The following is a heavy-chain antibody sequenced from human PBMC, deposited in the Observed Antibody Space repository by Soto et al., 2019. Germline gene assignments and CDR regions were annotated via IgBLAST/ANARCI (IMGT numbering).Heavy chain of an antibody. J-gene: IGHJ4*02. D-gene: IGHD3-22*01. CDR1: GFTFSSYG. Sequence: QVQLVESGGGVVQPGRSLRLSCAASGFTFSSYGMHWVRQAPGKGLEWVAVISYDGSNKYYADSVKGRFTISIDNSKNTLYLQMNSLRAEDTAVYYCAKAGLITMIVVVIPSYFDYWGQGTLVTVSS. V-gene: IGHV3-30*18. CDR2: ISYDGSNK. CDR3: AKAGLITMIVVVIPSYFDY.